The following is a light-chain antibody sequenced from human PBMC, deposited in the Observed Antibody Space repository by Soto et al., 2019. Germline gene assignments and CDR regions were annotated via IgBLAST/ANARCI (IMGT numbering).Light chain of an antibody. CDR3: QQYNSYQYT. J-gene: IGKJ2*01. V-gene: IGKV1-5*01. CDR1: QSISSW. Sequence: DIQMTQSPSTLSASVGDRVTITCRASQSISSWFAWYQQKPGKAPKLLIYDASSLESGVPSRFSGSGSGTEFTLTISSLQPDDFATYYCQQYNSYQYTFGQGTKLEIK. CDR2: DAS.